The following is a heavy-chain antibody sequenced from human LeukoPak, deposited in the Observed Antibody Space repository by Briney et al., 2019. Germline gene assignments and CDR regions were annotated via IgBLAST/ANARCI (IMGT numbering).Heavy chain of an antibody. Sequence: PSETLSLTCAVYGVSFSGYYWSWIRQPPGRGLEWIGEVDHSGNTNYTPSVKTRVTISLDTSKTQFSLKLTSVTAADPAVYYCARDSPGYSSGWYDPFGQGTLVT. J-gene: IGHJ5*02. CDR3: ARDSPGYSSGWYDP. CDR1: GVSFSGYY. V-gene: IGHV4-34*01. CDR2: VDHSGNT. D-gene: IGHD6-19*01.